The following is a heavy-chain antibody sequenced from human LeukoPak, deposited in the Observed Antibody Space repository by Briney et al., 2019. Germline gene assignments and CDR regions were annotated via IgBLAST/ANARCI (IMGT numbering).Heavy chain of an antibody. J-gene: IGHJ3*02. D-gene: IGHD1-26*01. CDR3: AREVFSGSYSRGAFDI. Sequence: ASVKVSCKASGYTFTGYYMHWVRQAPGQGLEWMGWINPNSGGTNYAQKFQGRVTMTRDTSISTAYMELSRLRSDDTAVYYCAREVFSGSYSRGAFDIWGQGTMVTVSS. CDR1: GYTFTGYY. V-gene: IGHV1-2*02. CDR2: INPNSGGT.